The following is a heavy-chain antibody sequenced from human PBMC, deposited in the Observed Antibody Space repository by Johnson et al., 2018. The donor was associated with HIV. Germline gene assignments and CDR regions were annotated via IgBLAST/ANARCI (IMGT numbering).Heavy chain of an antibody. CDR1: GFTFSKYA. J-gene: IGHJ3*02. CDR3: AKSIAAAGTNAFDI. V-gene: IGHV3-30*18. D-gene: IGHD6-13*01. CDR2: ISYDGSNK. Sequence: HVQLVESGGGLVQPGGSLKLSCEASGFTFSKYAMSWVRQSPGKGLVWVAVISYDGSNKYYADSVKGRFTISRDNSKNTLYLQMNSLRAEDTAVYYCAKSIAAAGTNAFDIWGQGTMVTVSS.